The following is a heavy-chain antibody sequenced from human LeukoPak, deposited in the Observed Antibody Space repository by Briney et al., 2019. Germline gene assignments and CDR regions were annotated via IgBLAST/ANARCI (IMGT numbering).Heavy chain of an antibody. CDR2: INHSGST. J-gene: IGHJ4*02. CDR1: GFIFTKAW. Sequence: GSLRLSCAGSGFIFTKAWMSWIRQPPGKGLEWIGEINHSGSTNYNPSLKSRVTISVDTSKNQFSLKLSSVTAADTAVYYCARGDVVGAKITYYFDYWGQGTLVTVSS. CDR3: ARGDVVGAKITYYFDY. V-gene: IGHV4-34*01. D-gene: IGHD1-26*01.